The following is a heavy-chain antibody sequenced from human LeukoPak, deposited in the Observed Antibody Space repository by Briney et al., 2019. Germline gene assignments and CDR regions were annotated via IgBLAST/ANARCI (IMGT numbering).Heavy chain of an antibody. CDR3: ARDGYVGFDY. CDR1: GFTFSSYA. D-gene: IGHD5-12*01. CDR2: VKSDGSST. J-gene: IGHJ4*02. V-gene: IGHV3-74*01. Sequence: PGGSLRLSCAASGFTFSSYAMAWVRQAPGKGLVWVSRVKSDGSSTDYADFVKGRFTISRDNAKNMLFLQMNSLRAEDTAVYFCARDGYVGFDYWGQGTLVTVSS.